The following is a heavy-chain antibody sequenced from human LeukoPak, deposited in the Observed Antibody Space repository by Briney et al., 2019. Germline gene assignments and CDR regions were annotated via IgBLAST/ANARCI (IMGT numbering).Heavy chain of an antibody. CDR2: IYTSGST. CDR1: GGSISSGSYY. J-gene: IGHJ3*02. Sequence: SETLSLTCTVSGGSISSGSYYWSWIRQPAGKGLEWIGRIYTSGSTNYNPSLKSRVTISVDTSKNQFSLKLSSVTAADTAVYYCARNRGLNDAFDIWGQGTMVTVSS. D-gene: IGHD1-14*01. CDR3: ARNRGLNDAFDI. V-gene: IGHV4-61*02.